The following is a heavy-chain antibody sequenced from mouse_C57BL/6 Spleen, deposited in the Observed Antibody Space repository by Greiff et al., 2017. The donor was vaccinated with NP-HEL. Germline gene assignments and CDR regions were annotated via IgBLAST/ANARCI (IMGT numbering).Heavy chain of an antibody. CDR2: IHPNSGST. V-gene: IGHV1-64*01. Sequence: QVQLQQPGAELVKPGASVKLSCKASGYTFTSYWMHWVKQRPGQGLEWIGMIHPNSGSTNYNEKFKRKATLTVDKSSSTAYMQLSSLTSEDSAVYYCASRGIYDGYYGAYWGQGTLVTVAA. J-gene: IGHJ3*01. CDR3: ASRGIYDGYYGAY. CDR1: GYTFTSYW. D-gene: IGHD2-3*01.